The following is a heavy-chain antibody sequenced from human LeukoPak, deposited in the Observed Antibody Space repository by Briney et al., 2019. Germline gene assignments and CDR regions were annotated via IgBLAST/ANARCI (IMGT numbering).Heavy chain of an antibody. CDR2: IAYDGNNK. CDR1: GFTFSKYD. Sequence: GGSLRLSCVASGFTFSKYDVHWVRQAPGKGLEWVAVIAYDGNNKIYADSVKGRFTISRDNSKNTLYLQMNSLRAEDTAVYYCAKIGANVGFWGQGTLVTVSS. D-gene: IGHD4/OR15-4a*01. J-gene: IGHJ4*02. CDR3: AKIGANVGF. V-gene: IGHV3-30-3*01.